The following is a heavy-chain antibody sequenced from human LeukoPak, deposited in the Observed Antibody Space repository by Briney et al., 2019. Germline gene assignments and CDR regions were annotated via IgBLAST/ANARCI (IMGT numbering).Heavy chain of an antibody. CDR1: GVTFSSHA. J-gene: IGHJ3*02. CDR3: ARAISIAAASDAFDI. D-gene: IGHD6-25*01. CDR2: INWNGGST. V-gene: IGHV3-20*04. Sequence: GESLRLSCAVSGVTFSSHAMTWVRQAPGKGLEWVSGINWNGGSTGYADSVKGRFTISRDNAKNSLYLQMNSLRAEDTALYYCARAISIAAASDAFDIWGQGTMVTVSS.